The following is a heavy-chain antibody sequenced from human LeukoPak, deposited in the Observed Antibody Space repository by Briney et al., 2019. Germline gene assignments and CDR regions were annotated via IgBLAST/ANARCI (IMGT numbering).Heavy chain of an antibody. V-gene: IGHV3-20*04. Sequence: RSGGSLRLSCAASGFTFDDYGMSWVRQAPGKGLEWVSGINWNGASTGYAGSVKGRFTISRDNAKNSLYLQMNSLRVEDTALYYCARRVDGSGRYRGYYYYYMDVWGKGTTATISS. J-gene: IGHJ6*03. CDR1: GFTFDDYG. D-gene: IGHD3-10*01. CDR2: INWNGAST. CDR3: ARRVDGSGRYRGYYYYYMDV.